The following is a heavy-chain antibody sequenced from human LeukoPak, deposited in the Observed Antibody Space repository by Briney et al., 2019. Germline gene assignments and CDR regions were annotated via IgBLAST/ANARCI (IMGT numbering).Heavy chain of an antibody. V-gene: IGHV4-61*02. CDR2: IYTSGST. J-gene: IGHJ4*02. Sequence: SQTLSLTCTVSGGSINIGSYYWSWIRQPAGKGLEWIGRIYTSGSTNYNPSLKSRVTMSVDTSNNQFSLKLSSVTAADTAVYYCARDRFEGYINYVSDYWGQGTLVTVSS. CDR3: ARDRFEGYINYVSDY. CDR1: GGSINIGSYY. D-gene: IGHD4-11*01.